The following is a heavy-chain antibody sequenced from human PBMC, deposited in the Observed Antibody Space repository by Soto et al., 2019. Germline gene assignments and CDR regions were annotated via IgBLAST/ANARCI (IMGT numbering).Heavy chain of an antibody. V-gene: IGHV3-33*01. Sequence: GGSLRLSCAASGFTFSSYGMHWVRQAPGKGLEWVAVIWYDGSNKYYADSVKGRFTISRDNSKNTLYLQMNSLRAEDTAVYYCATGGSYSPFDYWGQGTLVTVSS. CDR3: ATGGSYSPFDY. CDR1: GFTFSSYG. CDR2: IWYDGSNK. D-gene: IGHD1-26*01. J-gene: IGHJ4*02.